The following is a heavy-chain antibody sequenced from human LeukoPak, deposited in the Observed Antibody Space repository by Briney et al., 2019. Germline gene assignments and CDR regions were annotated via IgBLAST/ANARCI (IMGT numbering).Heavy chain of an antibody. CDR3: ARGVYIAAAQYGY. Sequence: PSETLSLTCAVYGGSFSGYYWSWIRQPPGKGLEWIGEINHSGSTNYNPSLKSRVTISVDTPKNQFSLKLNSVTAADTAVYYCARGVYIAAAQYGYWGQGTLVTVSS. CDR2: INHSGST. CDR1: GGSFSGYY. V-gene: IGHV4-34*01. D-gene: IGHD6-13*01. J-gene: IGHJ4*02.